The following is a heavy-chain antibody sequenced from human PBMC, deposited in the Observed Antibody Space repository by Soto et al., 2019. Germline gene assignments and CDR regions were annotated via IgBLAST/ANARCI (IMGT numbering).Heavy chain of an antibody. J-gene: IGHJ4*02. CDR3: TKSVGVYVNSGYYGGDYYS. CDR1: GGSMNNYN. D-gene: IGHD3-22*01. CDR2: ISYMGTT. Sequence: SETLSLTCTVSGGSMNNYNWSWIRQAPGKGLQYIGYISYMGTTNYNPSLKSRVTISVDTSKNQFSLKLTSVTAADTALYYCTKSVGVYVNSGYYGGDYYSWGRGTLGTVSS. V-gene: IGHV4-59*01.